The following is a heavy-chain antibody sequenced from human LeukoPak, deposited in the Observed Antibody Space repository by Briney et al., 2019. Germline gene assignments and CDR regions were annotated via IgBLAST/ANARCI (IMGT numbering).Heavy chain of an antibody. V-gene: IGHV4-61*08. CDR2: IHSSGST. CDR3: ARFGLFTDDRHFLDV. D-gene: IGHD3/OR15-3a*01. J-gene: IGHJ6*04. CDR1: GVSVSASDPW. Sequence: PSETLSHTCTVSGVSVSASDPWWSWIRQPPGKRLEWIGHIHSSGSTYYNPSLQSRLTLSLDTSRNQFSLRLRHVTAADTAVYFCARFGLFTDDRHFLDVWVKGTTVTVSS.